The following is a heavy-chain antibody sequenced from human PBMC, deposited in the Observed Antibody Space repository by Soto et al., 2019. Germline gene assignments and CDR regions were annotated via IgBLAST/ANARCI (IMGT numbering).Heavy chain of an antibody. CDR3: ANEGLYGHAK. CDR2: IYDGGST. J-gene: IGHJ4*02. D-gene: IGHD2-2*02. Sequence: SNPLALTCAFSGVSISNFFWDWIRQPAGQGMEWIGRIYDGGSTTYNPSLKGRVTISEDTSKNQVSLSLSSVTDADTAVYYCANEGLYGHAKWGQGHLVPV. CDR1: GVSISNFF. V-gene: IGHV4-4*07.